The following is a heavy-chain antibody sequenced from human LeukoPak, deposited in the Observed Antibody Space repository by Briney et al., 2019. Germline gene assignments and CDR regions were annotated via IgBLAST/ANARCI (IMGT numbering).Heavy chain of an antibody. CDR2: IYYSGST. D-gene: IGHD3-16*01. Sequence: SETLSLTCTVSGGSISSHYWSWIRQPPGKGLEWIGYIYYSGSTNYNPSLKSRVTISVDTSKNQFSLRLSSVPAADTAVYYCTREDGGYWGQGTLVTVSS. CDR1: GGSISSHY. V-gene: IGHV4-59*11. J-gene: IGHJ4*02. CDR3: TREDGGY.